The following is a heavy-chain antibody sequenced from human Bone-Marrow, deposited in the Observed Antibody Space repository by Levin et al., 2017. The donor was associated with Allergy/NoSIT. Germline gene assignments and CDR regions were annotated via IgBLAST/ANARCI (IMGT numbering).Heavy chain of an antibody. D-gene: IGHD2-2*03. CDR3: ARTYGLKHYYYYGMDV. Sequence: GGSLRLSCAASGFTFSSYGMHWVRQAPGKGLEWVAVIWYDGSNKYYADSVKGRFTISRDNSKNTLYLQMNSLRAEDTAVYYCARTYGLKHYYYYGMDVWGQGTTVTVSS. CDR2: IWYDGSNK. J-gene: IGHJ6*02. CDR1: GFTFSSYG. V-gene: IGHV3-33*01.